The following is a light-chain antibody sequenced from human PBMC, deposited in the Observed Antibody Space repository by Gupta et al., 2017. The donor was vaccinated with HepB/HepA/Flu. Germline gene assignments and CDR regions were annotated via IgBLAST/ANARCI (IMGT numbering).Light chain of an antibody. Sequence: EVVLTQSPDTLSLSPGERATLSCRASQSVSGTSLTWYQQKPGQAPRLLLYGASSRPAGIPDRFTGSGSGTDFTLTISRLEPEDFAVFYCQQKETFGQGTKLEI. CDR3: QQKET. CDR1: QSVSGTS. CDR2: GAS. V-gene: IGKV3-20*01. J-gene: IGKJ2*01.